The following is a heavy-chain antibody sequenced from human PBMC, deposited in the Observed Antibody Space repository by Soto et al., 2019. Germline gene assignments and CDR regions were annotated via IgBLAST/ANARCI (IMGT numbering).Heavy chain of an antibody. J-gene: IGHJ5*02. V-gene: IGHV3-23*01. CDR1: GFTFSSYA. D-gene: IGHD2-2*01. CDR2: ISGSGGST. Sequence: LRLSCAASGFTFSSYAMSWVRQAPGKGLEWVSAISGSGGSTYYADSVKGRFTISRDNSKNTLYLQMNSLRAEDTAVYYCAKDSKPQVPAAMDYNWFDPWGQGTLVTVSS. CDR3: AKDSKPQVPAAMDYNWFDP.